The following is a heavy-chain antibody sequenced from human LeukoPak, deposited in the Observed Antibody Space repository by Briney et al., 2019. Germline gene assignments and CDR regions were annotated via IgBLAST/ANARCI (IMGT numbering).Heavy chain of an antibody. D-gene: IGHD3-3*01. J-gene: IGHJ6*02. V-gene: IGHV1-2*02. Sequence: ASVRVSCKASGYTISDYFMHWVRQAPGQGLEWMGWINPNSGGTNYAQKFQGRVTMTRDTSISTAYMELSRLRSDDTAVYYCARLPIFGVVPGGMDVWGQGTTVTVSS. CDR2: INPNSGGT. CDR3: ARLPIFGVVPGGMDV. CDR1: GYTISDYF.